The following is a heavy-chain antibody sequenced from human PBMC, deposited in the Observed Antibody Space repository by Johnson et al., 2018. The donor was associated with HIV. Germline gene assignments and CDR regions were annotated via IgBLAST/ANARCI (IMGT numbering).Heavy chain of an antibody. V-gene: IGHV3-33*01. J-gene: IGHJ3*02. CDR1: GFTLSSHG. Sequence: QVQLVESGGGVVQPGRSLTLSCAASGFTLSSHGIHWVRQAPGKGLEWVAIMWYDGSHLGCADSVKDRFTISRDTSKNTLYLQMNSLRGDDTAVYDCTRVSSTSWALDIWGQGTLVTVSS. D-gene: IGHD2-15*01. CDR3: TRVSSTSWALDI. CDR2: MWYDGSHL.